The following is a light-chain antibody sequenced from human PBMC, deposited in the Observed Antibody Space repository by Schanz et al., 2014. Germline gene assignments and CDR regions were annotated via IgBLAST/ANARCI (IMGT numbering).Light chain of an antibody. J-gene: IGKJ1*01. Sequence: EIVLTQSPFPLSFSPGSLSPLSFIASQSVSNNYLAWYQQKPGQAPRLLIYGASNRATGVPDRFSGSGSGTDFTLSISRLEPEDFAVYYCQHYGNSPPLTFGQGTKVEI. V-gene: IGKV3-20*01. CDR2: GAS. CDR1: QSVSNNY. CDR3: QHYGNSPPLT.